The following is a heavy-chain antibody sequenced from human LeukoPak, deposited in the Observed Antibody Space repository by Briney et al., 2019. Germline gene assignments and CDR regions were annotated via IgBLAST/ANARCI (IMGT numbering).Heavy chain of an antibody. V-gene: IGHV3-23*01. Sequence: GGSLRLSCAASGFTFSSHPMRWVRQAPGKGLEWVSSISGSGAGTYYVDSVKGRFTISRDNSRNTLHLQMNSLRAEDTAAYYCAKVGDSPARGMDIWGQGSAVWGQGTTVTVSS. CDR3: AKVGDSPARGMDIWGQGSAV. CDR1: GFTFSSHP. D-gene: IGHD3-16*01. J-gene: IGHJ6*02. CDR2: ISGSGAGT.